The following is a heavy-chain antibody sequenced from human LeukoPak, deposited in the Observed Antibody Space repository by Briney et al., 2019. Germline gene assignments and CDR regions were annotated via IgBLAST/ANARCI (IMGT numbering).Heavy chain of an antibody. V-gene: IGHV1-2*02. CDR2: INPNSGGT. J-gene: IGHJ6*02. Sequence: EASVKVSCKASGYTFNDYYMHWVRQAPGQGLEWMGWINPNSGGTNYAQKFQGRVTMTRDTSITTAYMELSRLRFGDTAMYYCARASGAPSSSSSYYYYGMDVWGQGTTVTVSS. CDR3: ARASGAPSSSSSYYYYGMDV. D-gene: IGHD6-6*01. CDR1: GYTFNDYY.